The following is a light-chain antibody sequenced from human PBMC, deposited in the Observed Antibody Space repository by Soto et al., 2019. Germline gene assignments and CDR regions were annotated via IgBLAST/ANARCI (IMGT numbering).Light chain of an antibody. CDR2: GAS. Sequence: DIQMTQSPSSLSASVGDRVTITCRASQIISSYLNWYQQKPGKAPNLLIYGASSLQSGVPSRFSGSGSGTDFTLTISSLQPEDFATYYCQQSYSPWTFGQGTKLEIK. J-gene: IGKJ2*02. CDR1: QIISSY. CDR3: QQSYSPWT. V-gene: IGKV1-39*01.